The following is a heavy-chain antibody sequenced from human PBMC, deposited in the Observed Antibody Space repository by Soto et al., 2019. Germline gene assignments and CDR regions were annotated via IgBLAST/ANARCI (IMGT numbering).Heavy chain of an antibody. D-gene: IGHD3-16*01. CDR1: GGSFSGYY. J-gene: IGHJ3*02. CDR3: VSDVIYVVYAFCI. Sequence: SSETLSLTCAVYGGSFSGYYWSWIRQPPGKGLEWIGEINHSGSTNYNPSLKRRVTLSVDTSKNQFSLKLSSVTAADTAVYYCVSDVIYVVYAFCICGQGTMLSVSS. CDR2: INHSGST. V-gene: IGHV4-34*01.